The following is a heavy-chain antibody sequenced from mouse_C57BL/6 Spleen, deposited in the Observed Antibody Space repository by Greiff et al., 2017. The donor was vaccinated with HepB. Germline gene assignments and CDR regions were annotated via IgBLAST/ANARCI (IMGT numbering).Heavy chain of an antibody. J-gene: IGHJ2*01. V-gene: IGHV1-69*01. Sequence: QVQLQQPGAELVMPGASVKLSCKASGYTFTSYWMHWVKQNPGQGLEWIGVIDHSDSYTNYYQKFKGKSTLTVDKSSSTAYMQLSSLTSEDSAVSYCARRVSDITDGYWGQGTTLTVSS. CDR1: GYTFTSYW. CDR3: ARRVSDITDGY. D-gene: IGHD1-1*01. CDR2: IDHSDSYT.